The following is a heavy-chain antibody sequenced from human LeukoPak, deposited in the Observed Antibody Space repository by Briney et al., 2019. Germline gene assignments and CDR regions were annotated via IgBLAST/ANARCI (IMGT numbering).Heavy chain of an antibody. CDR1: GFPFSSYS. D-gene: IGHD3-10*02. CDR3: ARAGRKSRGVDLVRKKETGYYYYMDV. Sequence: GGSLSLSCAASGFPFSSYSMNWVRQAPGKGLEWVSSISSSSSYIYYADSVKGRFTISRDNAKNSLYLQMNSLRAEDTAVYYCARAGRKSRGVDLVRKKETGYYYYMDVWGKGTTVTVSS. J-gene: IGHJ6*03. CDR2: ISSSSSYI. V-gene: IGHV3-21*01.